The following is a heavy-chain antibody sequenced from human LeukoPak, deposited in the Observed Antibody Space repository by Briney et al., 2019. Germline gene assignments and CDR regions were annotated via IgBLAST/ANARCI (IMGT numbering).Heavy chain of an antibody. J-gene: IGHJ4*02. CDR1: GYTFTGYY. Sequence: GSVKVSCKASGYTFTGYYMHWVRQAPGQGLEWMGWINPNSGGTNYAQKFQGRVTMTRDTSISTAYMELSRLRSDDTAVYYCAINPGIAVAGGDYWGQGTLVTVSS. CDR3: AINPGIAVAGGDY. CDR2: INPNSGGT. D-gene: IGHD6-19*01. V-gene: IGHV1-2*02.